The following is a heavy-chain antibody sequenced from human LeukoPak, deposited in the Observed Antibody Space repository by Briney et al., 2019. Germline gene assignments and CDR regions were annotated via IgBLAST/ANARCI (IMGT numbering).Heavy chain of an antibody. Sequence: SETLSLTCAVYGGSFSGYYWSWIRQPPGKGLEWIGEINHSGSTNYNPSLKSRVTISVDTSKNQFSLKLSSVTAADTAVYYCARGCRYCSSTSCSTNWFDPWGQGTLVTVSS. V-gene: IGHV4-34*01. D-gene: IGHD2-2*02. CDR1: GGSFSGYY. CDR2: INHSGST. J-gene: IGHJ5*02. CDR3: ARGCRYCSSTSCSTNWFDP.